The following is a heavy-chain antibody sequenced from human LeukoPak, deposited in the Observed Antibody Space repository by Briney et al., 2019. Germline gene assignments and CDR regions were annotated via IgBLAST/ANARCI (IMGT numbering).Heavy chain of an antibody. CDR1: GFTFDDYA. CDR3: TRDMRPGGADV. Sequence: GGSVRPSCAASGFTFDDYAVHWVRQVPGKGLEWVSGILWNGGETGYADSVKGRFTISRDKVKNLLYLQMNSLRVEDTALYFCTRDMRPGGADVWGQGTTVTVSS. V-gene: IGHV3-9*01. D-gene: IGHD4-17*01. CDR2: ILWNGGET. J-gene: IGHJ6*02.